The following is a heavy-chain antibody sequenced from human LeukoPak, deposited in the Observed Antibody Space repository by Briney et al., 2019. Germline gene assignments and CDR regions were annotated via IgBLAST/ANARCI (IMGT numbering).Heavy chain of an antibody. J-gene: IGHJ4*02. V-gene: IGHV3-23*01. CDR2: ISGSGGST. Sequence: PGGSLRLSCAASGFTFSSYAMSWVRQAPGKGLEWVSAISGSGGSTYYADSVKSRFTISRDNSKNTLYLQMNSLRAEDTAVYYCAKDLVVVPAAIDYWGQGTLVTVSS. D-gene: IGHD2-2*01. CDR1: GFTFSSYA. CDR3: AKDLVVVPAAIDY.